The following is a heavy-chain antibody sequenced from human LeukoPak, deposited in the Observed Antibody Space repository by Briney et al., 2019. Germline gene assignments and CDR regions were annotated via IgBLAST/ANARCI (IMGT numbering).Heavy chain of an antibody. J-gene: IGHJ3*02. D-gene: IGHD3-22*01. V-gene: IGHV3-64*01. Sequence: GGSLRRSCAASRFTFSSYAIHWVRQAPGKGLEYVSAISTNGGRTYYANSVKGRFTISRDNSKNTLYLQMGSLRAEDMAVYYCARGYDSSGYWRDAFDIWGQGTMVTVSS. CDR1: RFTFSSYA. CDR2: ISTNGGRT. CDR3: ARGYDSSGYWRDAFDI.